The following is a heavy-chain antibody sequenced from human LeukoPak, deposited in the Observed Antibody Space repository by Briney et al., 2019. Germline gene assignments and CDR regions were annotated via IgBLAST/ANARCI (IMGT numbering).Heavy chain of an antibody. J-gene: IGHJ4*02. V-gene: IGHV3-30-3*01. CDR3: ARDRRYGLRDY. Sequence: GGSLRLSCAASGFTFSSYAMHWVRQAPGKGLEWVAVISYDGSNKYYADPVKGRFTISRDNSKNTLYLRMNSLRAEDTAVYYCARDRRYGLRDYWGQGTLVTVSS. D-gene: IGHD5-18*01. CDR1: GFTFSSYA. CDR2: ISYDGSNK.